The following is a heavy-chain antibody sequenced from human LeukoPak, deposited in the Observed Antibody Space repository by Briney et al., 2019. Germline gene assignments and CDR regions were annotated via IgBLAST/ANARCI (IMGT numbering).Heavy chain of an antibody. CDR3: ASGSVLRFLEWFNGFDP. J-gene: IGHJ5*02. D-gene: IGHD3-3*01. V-gene: IGHV4-39*07. CDR2: IYYSGST. Sequence: MPSETLSLTCTVSGGSISSSSYYWGWIRQPPGKGLEWIGSIYYSGSTYYNPSLKSRVTISVDTSKNQFSLKLSSVTAADTAVYYCASGSVLRFLEWFNGFDPWGQGTLVTVSS. CDR1: GGSISSSSYY.